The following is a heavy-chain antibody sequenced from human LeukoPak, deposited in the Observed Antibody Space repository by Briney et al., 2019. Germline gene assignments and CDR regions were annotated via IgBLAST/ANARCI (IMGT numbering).Heavy chain of an antibody. CDR3: ARAQVGAPTDL. V-gene: IGHV3-74*01. Sequence: PGGSLRLSCAASRFPFSSHAMYWVRQAPGKGLVWVARIHGDGDNISYADSVRRRFTISRDNAKDTLYLHMNSLRPEDTAVYYCARAQVGAPTDLWGQGTLVTVSS. CDR1: RFPFSSHA. D-gene: IGHD1-26*01. CDR2: IHGDGDNI. J-gene: IGHJ5*02.